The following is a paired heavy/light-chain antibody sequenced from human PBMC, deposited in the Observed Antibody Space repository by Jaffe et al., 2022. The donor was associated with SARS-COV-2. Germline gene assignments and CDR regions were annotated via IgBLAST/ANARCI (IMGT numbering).Light chain of an antibody. CDR3: GTWDNSLSAWV. V-gene: IGLV1-51*02. CDR2: EDN. Sequence: QSVLTQPPSVSAAPGQQVTISCSGSRPNIGSNYVAWYQQLPGTAPKLLIYEDNKRPSGIPDRFSGSKSGTSATLGITGLQTGDEADYYCGTWDNSLSAWVFGGGTKLTVL. CDR1: RPNIGSNY. J-gene: IGLJ3*02.
Heavy chain of an antibody. Sequence: QVQLVQSGSELKKPGDSVKISCKASGYSFTTYGMNWVRQAPGQGLEWMGWINTNSGNPAYAQDFRGRFVFALDTSGSTAYLQISSLKAEDTAVYYCARRKVSYLHMDVWGEGTTVTVSS. CDR2: INTNSGNP. D-gene: IGHD2-8*01. J-gene: IGHJ6*03. CDR3: ARRKVSYLHMDV. CDR1: GYSFTTYG. V-gene: IGHV7-4-1*02.